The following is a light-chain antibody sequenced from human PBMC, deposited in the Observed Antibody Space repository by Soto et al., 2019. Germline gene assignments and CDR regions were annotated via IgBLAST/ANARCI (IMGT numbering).Light chain of an antibody. J-gene: IGKJ4*01. CDR1: QSISSY. Sequence: EIVLTQSPATLSLSPGERATLSCRASQSISSYLAWYQQKPCQAPRLLIYDASNRATGIPARFSGTGSGRDFTLTISSLEPEDFAVYYCQQRSDWPLTFGGGTKVEIK. CDR3: QQRSDWPLT. V-gene: IGKV3-11*02. CDR2: DAS.